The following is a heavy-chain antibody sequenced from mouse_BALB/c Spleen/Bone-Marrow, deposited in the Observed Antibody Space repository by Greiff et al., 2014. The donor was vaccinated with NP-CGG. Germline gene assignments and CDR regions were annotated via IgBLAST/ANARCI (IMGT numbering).Heavy chain of an antibody. V-gene: IGHV1-5*01. CDR2: IYPGNSDT. CDR1: GYTFSNYW. D-gene: IGHD3-1*01. Sequence: EVKLQESGTVLARPGAAVKMSCKASGYTFSNYWMHWVKQRPGQGLEWIGTIYPGNSDTTYNQKFKGKAKLTAVTSTSTAYMELSNLTNEASAVYDRTTLARSDFDYWGQGTTLTVSS. CDR3: TTLARSDFDY. J-gene: IGHJ2*01.